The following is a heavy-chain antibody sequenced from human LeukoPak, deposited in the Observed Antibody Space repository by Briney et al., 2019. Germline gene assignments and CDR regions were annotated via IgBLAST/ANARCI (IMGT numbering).Heavy chain of an antibody. J-gene: IGHJ4*02. Sequence: PGGSLRLSCAASGFTFSSYSMNWVRQAPGKGLEWVSFISSSSSYIYYADSVKGRFTISRDNAKNSLYLQMNSLRAEDTAVYYCAKDDYYDTSGYRDWGQGTLVTVSS. V-gene: IGHV3-21*01. D-gene: IGHD3-22*01. CDR3: AKDDYYDTSGYRD. CDR1: GFTFSSYS. CDR2: ISSSSSYI.